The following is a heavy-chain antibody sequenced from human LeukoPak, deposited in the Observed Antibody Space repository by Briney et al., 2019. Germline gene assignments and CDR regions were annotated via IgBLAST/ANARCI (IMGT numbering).Heavy chain of an antibody. CDR1: GFTFSNYA. V-gene: IGHV3-23*01. D-gene: IGHD4-23*01. CDR2: INNSGGTT. J-gene: IGHJ5*02. Sequence: PGGSLRLSCAASGFTFSNYAMSWVRQAPGKGLEWVSLINNSGGTTYYVDSVKGRFTISRDNSKNTLYLQMHSLGADDTALYYCAKSGNYLIQSWGQGTLVTVSS. CDR3: AKSGNYLIQS.